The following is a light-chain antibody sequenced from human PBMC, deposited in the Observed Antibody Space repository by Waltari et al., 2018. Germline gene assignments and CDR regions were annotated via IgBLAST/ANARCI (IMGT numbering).Light chain of an antibody. CDR1: NIGTKS. CDR3: QVWDTNTRV. Sequence: SYELTQPLSVSVALGQTAIITWGGHNIGTKSVSWYQPKPGPAPVVVIYRDTSRPSEVSERISGSNSGNTATLTIIRAQVADEADYYCQVWDTNTRVFGRGTKVTVL. V-gene: IGLV3-9*01. J-gene: IGLJ3*02. CDR2: RDT.